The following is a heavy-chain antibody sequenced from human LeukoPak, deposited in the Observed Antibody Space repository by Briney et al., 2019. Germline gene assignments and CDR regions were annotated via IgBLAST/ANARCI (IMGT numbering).Heavy chain of an antibody. D-gene: IGHD2-2*01. CDR3: ARLVVPAAMEGYYYYMDV. CDR2: IYYSGST. CDR1: GGSFSGYY. J-gene: IGHJ6*03. Sequence: PSETLSLTCAVYGGSFSGYYWSWIRQPPGKGLEWIGYIYYSGSTNYNPSLKSRVTISVDTSENQFSLKLSSVTAADTAVYYCARLVVPAAMEGYYYYMDVWGKGTTVTVSS. V-gene: IGHV4-59*01.